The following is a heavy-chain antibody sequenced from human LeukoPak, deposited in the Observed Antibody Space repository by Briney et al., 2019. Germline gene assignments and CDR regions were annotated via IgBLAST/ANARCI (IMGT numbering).Heavy chain of an antibody. CDR3: AAHLWFGELFSWFDP. D-gene: IGHD3-10*01. Sequence: SETLSLTCAVYGGSFSGYYWSWIRQPPGKGLEWIGEINHSGSTNYNPSLKSRVTISVDTSKNQFSLKLSSVTAADTAVYYCAAHLWFGELFSWFDPWGQGTLVTVSS. CDR2: INHSGST. CDR1: GGSFSGYY. J-gene: IGHJ5*02. V-gene: IGHV4-34*01.